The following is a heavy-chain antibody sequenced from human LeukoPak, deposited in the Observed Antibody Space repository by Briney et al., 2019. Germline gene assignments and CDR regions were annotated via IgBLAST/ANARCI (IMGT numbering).Heavy chain of an antibody. CDR2: ITPIFGTA. J-gene: IGHJ5*02. D-gene: IGHD6-13*01. CDR1: GYTFTSYA. V-gene: IGHV1-69*05. CDR3: ARTGWVKQLRKFFWFDP. Sequence: ASVKVSCKASGYTFTSYAISWVRQAPGQGLEWMGGITPIFGTANYAQKFQGRVTITTDESTSTAYMELSSLRSEDTAVYYCARTGWVKQLRKFFWFDPWGQGTLVTVSS.